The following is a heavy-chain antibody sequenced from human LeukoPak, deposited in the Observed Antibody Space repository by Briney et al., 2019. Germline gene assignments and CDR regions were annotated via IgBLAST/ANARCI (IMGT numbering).Heavy chain of an antibody. J-gene: IGHJ6*04. V-gene: IGHV3-30*18. CDR2: ISYDGSNK. CDR3: AKDLSWLPATGYYYYGMDV. CDR1: GFTFSSYG. Sequence: GRSLRLSCAASGFTFSSYGMHWVRQAPGKGLEWVAVISYDGSNKYYADSVKGRFTISRDNSKNTLYLEMNSLSAEAPAVYYCAKDLSWLPATGYYYYGMDVWGKGTTVTVS. D-gene: IGHD5-12*01.